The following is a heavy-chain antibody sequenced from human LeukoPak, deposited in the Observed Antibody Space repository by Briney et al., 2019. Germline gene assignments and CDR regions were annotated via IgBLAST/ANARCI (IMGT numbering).Heavy chain of an antibody. J-gene: IGHJ5*02. CDR1: GFTFSDYY. V-gene: IGHV3-11*01. CDR3: ARGGLYDPAP. Sequence: GGSLRLSCAASGFTFSDYYMSWIRQAPGKGLEYISCISNSGSITYYADSVKGRFTISRDNAKNSLYLQMNSLRAEDTAVYYCARGGLYDPAPGGQGTLVTVSS. CDR2: ISNSGSIT. D-gene: IGHD3-16*01.